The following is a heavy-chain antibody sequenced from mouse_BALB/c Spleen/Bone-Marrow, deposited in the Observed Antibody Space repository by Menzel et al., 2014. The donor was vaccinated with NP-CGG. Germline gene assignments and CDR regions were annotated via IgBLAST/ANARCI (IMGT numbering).Heavy chain of an antibody. CDR2: IKPDSRTI. J-gene: IGHJ4*01. V-gene: IGHV4-1*02. D-gene: IGHD1-1*01. CDR1: RFDFSRYW. Sequence: VQLVESGGGLVQPGGSLKLSCAASRFDFSRYWMTWVRQAPGKGLEWIGEIKPDSRTINYSPSLKEKFIISRDNAKSTLYLQMSKVRSEDTALYYCARLGYYGAMAYWGQGTSVTVSS. CDR3: ARLGYYGAMAY.